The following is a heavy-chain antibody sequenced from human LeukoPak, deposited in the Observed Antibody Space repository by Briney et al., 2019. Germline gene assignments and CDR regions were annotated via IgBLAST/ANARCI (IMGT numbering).Heavy chain of an antibody. CDR2: ISRSTTYI. D-gene: IGHD6-6*01. J-gene: IGHJ4*02. CDR1: GFTFSSYS. Sequence: PGGSLRLSCAASGFTFSSYSMHWVRQAPGKGLEWVSSISRSTTYIYYADSLKGRFTISRDNAKNSLYLQMNSLRAEDTAVYYCANDSSSGFDYWGQGTLVTVSS. CDR3: ANDSSSGFDY. V-gene: IGHV3-21*04.